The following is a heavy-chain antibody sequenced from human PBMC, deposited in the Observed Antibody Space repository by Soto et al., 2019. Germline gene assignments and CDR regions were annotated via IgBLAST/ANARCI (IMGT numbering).Heavy chain of an antibody. D-gene: IGHD1-26*01. CDR1: GFTFSSYA. Sequence: GSLRLSCAASGFTFSSYAMHWVRQAPGKGLEWVAVISYDGSNKYYADSVKGRFTISRDNSKNTLYLQMNSLRAEDTAVYYCSREFWIWSPSGSSPRVDYWGQGTLVTVSS. V-gene: IGHV3-30-3*01. J-gene: IGHJ4*02. CDR3: SREFWIWSPSGSSPRVDY. CDR2: ISYDGSNK.